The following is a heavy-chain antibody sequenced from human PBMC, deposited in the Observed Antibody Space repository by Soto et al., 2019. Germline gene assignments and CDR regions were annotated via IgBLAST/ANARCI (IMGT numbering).Heavy chain of an antibody. J-gene: IGHJ6*02. CDR1: GFTFSSYA. CDR3: ARHRGMDTAHYGMDV. CDR2: ISYDGSNK. V-gene: IGHV3-30-3*01. Sequence: QVQLVESGGGVVQPGRSLRLSCAASGFTFSSYAMHWVRQAPGKGLEWVAVISYDGSNKYYADSVKGRFTISRDNSKNTLYLQMNSLRAEDTAVYYCARHRGMDTAHYGMDVWGQGTTVTVSS. D-gene: IGHD5-18*01.